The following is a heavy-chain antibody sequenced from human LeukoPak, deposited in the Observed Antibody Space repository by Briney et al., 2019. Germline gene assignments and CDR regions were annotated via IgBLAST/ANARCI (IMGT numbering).Heavy chain of an antibody. Sequence: ASVKVSCKASGYTFTGYYMHWVRQAPGQGLEWMGWINPNSGGTNYAQKFQGRVTMTRNTSISTAYMELSSLRSEDTAVYYCARLPVTEYVWGSYRDYWGQGTLVTVSS. CDR3: ARLPVTEYVWGSYRDY. V-gene: IGHV1-2*02. J-gene: IGHJ4*02. CDR2: INPNSGGT. CDR1: GYTFTGYY. D-gene: IGHD3-16*02.